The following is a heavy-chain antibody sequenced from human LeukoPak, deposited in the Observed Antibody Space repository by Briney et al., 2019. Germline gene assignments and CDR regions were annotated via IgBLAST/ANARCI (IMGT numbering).Heavy chain of an antibody. D-gene: IGHD1-1*01. CDR1: GGSINDY. CDR3: AGQQLERGEDH. J-gene: IGHJ4*02. Sequence: SETLSLTCTVSGGSINDYWSWIRQPAGKGLEWIGYILYSGTTNYNPSLKSRVTISLDTSKNQFSLMVNSVTATDTAVYFCAGQQLERGEDHWGQGTLVTVSS. V-gene: IGHV4-59*08. CDR2: ILYSGTT.